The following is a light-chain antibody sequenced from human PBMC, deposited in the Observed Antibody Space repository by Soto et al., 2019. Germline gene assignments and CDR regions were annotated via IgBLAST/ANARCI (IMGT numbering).Light chain of an antibody. CDR3: YSAADNSVGF. V-gene: IGLV3-27*01. CDR1: IVAKKY. J-gene: IGLJ2*01. CDR2: KDT. Sequence: SYELTQPSSVSVSPGQTATITCSGDIVAKKYVRWFQQKPGQAPLLLIYKDTERPSGIPERFSGSSSGTTVTLTISGAHVDDDGDYYCYSAADNSVGFFGGGTKLTVL.